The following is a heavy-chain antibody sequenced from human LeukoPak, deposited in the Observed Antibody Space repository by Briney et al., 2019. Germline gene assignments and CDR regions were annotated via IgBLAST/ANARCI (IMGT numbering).Heavy chain of an antibody. CDR1: GYTFTSYY. CDR2: INPSGGST. CDR3: AREAGRVVTGDYYYYGMDV. V-gene: IGHV1-46*01. D-gene: IGHD4-23*01. Sequence: GASVKVSCKASGYTFTSYYMHWVRQAPGQGLEWMGIINPSGGSTSYAQKFQGRVTMTRDTSTSTVYMELSSLRSEDTAVYYCAREAGRVVTGDYYYYGMDVWGQGTTVTVSS. J-gene: IGHJ6*02.